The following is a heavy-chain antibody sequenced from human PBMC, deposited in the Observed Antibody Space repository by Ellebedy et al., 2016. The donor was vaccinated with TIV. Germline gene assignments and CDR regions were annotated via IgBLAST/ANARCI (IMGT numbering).Heavy chain of an antibody. CDR2: IHHTGIS. J-gene: IGHJ5*02. Sequence: MPSETLSLTCAVYGGSLSGYSWSWIRQPPGKGLEWIGEIHHTGISNYSPSLKSRATISGDTSKNQFSLKLSSVTAADTAVYYCARTVVAANNWFDPWGQGTLVTVSS. D-gene: IGHD2-15*01. V-gene: IGHV4-34*01. CDR3: ARTVVAANNWFDP. CDR1: GGSLSGYS.